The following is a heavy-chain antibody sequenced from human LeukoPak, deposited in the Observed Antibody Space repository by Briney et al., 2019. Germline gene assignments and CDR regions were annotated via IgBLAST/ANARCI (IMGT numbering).Heavy chain of an antibody. CDR3: ARVIIVVVPAAKRFDP. D-gene: IGHD2-2*01. CDR1: GGSFSGYY. J-gene: IGHJ5*02. CDR2: INHSGST. Sequence: SETLSLTCAVYGGSFSGYYWSWIRQPPGKGLEWIGEINHSGSTNYNPSLKSRVTISVDTSKNQLSLKLSSVTAADTAVYYCARVIIVVVPAAKRFDPWGQGTLVTVSS. V-gene: IGHV4-34*01.